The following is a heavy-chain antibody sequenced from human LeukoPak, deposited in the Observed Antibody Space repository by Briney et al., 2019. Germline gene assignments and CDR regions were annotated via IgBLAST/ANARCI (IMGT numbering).Heavy chain of an antibody. J-gene: IGHJ4*02. CDR3: ARDLGYCSGGSCSYFDY. D-gene: IGHD2-15*01. V-gene: IGHV4-61*01. CDR2: IYYSGSI. Sequence: SETLSLTCAVSGGSFSNGSYYWSWIRQPPGKGLEWIGFIYYSGSINYNPSLKSRVTISVDTSKNQFSLKLSSVTAADTAVYYCARDLGYCSGGSCSYFDYWGQGTLVTVSS. CDR1: GGSFSNGSYY.